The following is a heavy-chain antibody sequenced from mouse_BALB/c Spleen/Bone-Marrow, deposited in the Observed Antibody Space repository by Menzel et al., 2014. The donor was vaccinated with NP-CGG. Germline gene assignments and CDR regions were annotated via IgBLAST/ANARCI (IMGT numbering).Heavy chain of an antibody. CDR2: ISSGGST. CDR1: GFTFSSYA. V-gene: IGHV5-6-5*01. D-gene: IGHD2-4*01. J-gene: IGHJ3*01. CDR3: ARVVYYDYDAWFAY. Sequence: DVMLVESGGGLVKPGGSLKLSCAASGFTFSSYAMSWVRQTPEKRLEWVASISSGGSTYYPDSVKGRFTISRDNARNILYLQMSSLRSEDTAMYYCARVVYYDYDAWFAYWGQGTLVTVSA.